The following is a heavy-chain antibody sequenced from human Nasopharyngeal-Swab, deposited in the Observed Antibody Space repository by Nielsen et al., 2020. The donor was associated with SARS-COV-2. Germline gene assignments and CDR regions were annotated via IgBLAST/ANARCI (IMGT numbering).Heavy chain of an antibody. CDR1: GGSISSYY. V-gene: IGHV4-59*08. CDR3: ARHLSWWLVTSYYFDY. D-gene: IGHD5-12*01. Sequence: SETLSLTCTVSGGSISSYYWSWIRQPPGKGLEWIGYIYYSGSTNYNPSLKSRVTLSVDTSKNQFSLKLSSVTAADTAVYYCARHLSWWLVTSYYFDYWGQGTLVTVSS. J-gene: IGHJ4*02. CDR2: IYYSGST.